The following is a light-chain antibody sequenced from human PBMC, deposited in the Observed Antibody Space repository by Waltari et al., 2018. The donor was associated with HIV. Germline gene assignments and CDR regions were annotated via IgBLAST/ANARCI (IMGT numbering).Light chain of an antibody. CDR2: QDS. Sequence: DLSQPASVSVSPGQTATVSCSGDKLGNRFVCWYRQRPGQSPELIIYQDSRRPSGISDRFSGATSVTKATLTIRGTQSLDEGDYYCQAWDTNTFVFGGGTRVTVL. CDR1: KLGNRF. CDR3: QAWDTNTFV. J-gene: IGLJ1*01. V-gene: IGLV3-1*01.